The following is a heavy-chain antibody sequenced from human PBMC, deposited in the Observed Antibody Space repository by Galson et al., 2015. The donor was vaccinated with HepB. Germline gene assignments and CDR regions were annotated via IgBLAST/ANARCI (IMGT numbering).Heavy chain of an antibody. CDR2: INAGNGNT. Sequence: SVKVSCKASGYTLTSYAMHWVRQAPGQRLEWMGWINAGNGNTKYSQKFQGRVTITRDTSASTAYMELSSLRSEDTAVYYCARVFRYYDSSGPEAYAFDIWGQGTMVTVSS. CDR1: GYTLTSYA. J-gene: IGHJ3*02. D-gene: IGHD3-22*01. CDR3: ARVFRYYDSSGPEAYAFDI. V-gene: IGHV1-3*01.